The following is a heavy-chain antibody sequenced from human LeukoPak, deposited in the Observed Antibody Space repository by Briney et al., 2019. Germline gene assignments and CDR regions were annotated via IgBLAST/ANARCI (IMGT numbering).Heavy chain of an antibody. Sequence: GASVKVSCKASGYTFTSYDINWVRQATGQGLEWMGWMNPNSGNTGYAQKFQGRVTMTRNTSISTAYMELSSLRSEDTAVYYCARGHYDFWSGYSDYYYMDVWGKGTTVTVSS. J-gene: IGHJ6*03. CDR2: MNPNSGNT. D-gene: IGHD3-3*01. CDR1: GYTFTSYD. V-gene: IGHV1-8*01. CDR3: ARGHYDFWSGYSDYYYMDV.